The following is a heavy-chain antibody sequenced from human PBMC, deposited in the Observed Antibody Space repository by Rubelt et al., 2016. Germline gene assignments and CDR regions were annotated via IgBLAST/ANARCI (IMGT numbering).Heavy chain of an antibody. CDR3: ARDYCSGGSCYSVFDY. V-gene: IGHV1-2*02. CDR1: GYTFTGYY. D-gene: IGHD2-15*01. CDR2: INPNSGGK. Sequence: QVQLVQSGAEVKKPGASVKVSCKASGYTFTGYYMHWVRQAPGQGLEWMGWINPNSGGKNYAQKFQGRVTMTRDTSISTAYMELSRLRSDDTAVYYCARDYCSGGSCYSVFDYWGQGTLVTGSS. J-gene: IGHJ4*02.